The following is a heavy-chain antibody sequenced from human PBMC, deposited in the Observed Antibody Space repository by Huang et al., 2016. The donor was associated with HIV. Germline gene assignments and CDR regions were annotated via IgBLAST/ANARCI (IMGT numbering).Heavy chain of an antibody. Sequence: YWTWIRQPPGRGLEGIGEISDGGSTTYNPSLKSRVTISGDTSQSQFSLKLNSVTAADTAIYYCARMCQYDSGGYWGNDAFDIWGQGTMVTVSS. CDR3: ARMCQYDSGGYWGNDAFDI. V-gene: IGHV4-34*01. J-gene: IGHJ3*02. D-gene: IGHD3-22*01. CDR2: ISDGGST. CDR1: Y.